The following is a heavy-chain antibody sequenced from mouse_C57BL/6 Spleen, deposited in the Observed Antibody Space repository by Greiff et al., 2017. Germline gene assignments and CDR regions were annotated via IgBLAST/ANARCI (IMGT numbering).Heavy chain of an antibody. Sequence: VQLQQSGAELVMPGASVKLSCKASGYTFTSYWMHWVKQRPGQGLEWIGEIDPSDSYTNYNQKFKGKSTMAVYTAASTAYMQHSSLTSEDSAVYYCARRGLRRGGDAMDYWGQGTSVTVSS. CDR2: IDPSDSYT. CDR3: ARRGLRRGGDAMDY. D-gene: IGHD2-12*01. J-gene: IGHJ4*01. CDR1: GYTFTSYW. V-gene: IGHV1-69*01.